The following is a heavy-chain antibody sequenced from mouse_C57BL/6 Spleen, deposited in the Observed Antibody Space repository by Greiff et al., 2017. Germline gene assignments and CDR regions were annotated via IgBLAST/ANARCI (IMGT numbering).Heavy chain of an antibody. V-gene: IGHV1-80*01. CDR2: IYPGDGDT. Sequence: VKLMESGAELVKPGASVKISCKASGYAFSSYWMNWVKQRPGKGLEWIGQIYPGDGDTNYNGKFKGKATLTADKSSSTAYMQLSRLTSEDSAVYFCAREDDGGWFAYWGQGTLVTVSA. CDR3: AREDDGGWFAY. CDR1: GYAFSSYW. D-gene: IGHD2-3*01. J-gene: IGHJ3*01.